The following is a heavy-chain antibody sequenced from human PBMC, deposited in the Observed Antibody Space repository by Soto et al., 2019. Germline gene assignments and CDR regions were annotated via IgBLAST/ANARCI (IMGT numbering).Heavy chain of an antibody. V-gene: IGHV1-3*01. CDR1: GYTFTSYA. CDR3: ARARLLWFGEFFDY. J-gene: IGHJ4*02. Sequence: ASVKVSCKASGYTFTSYAMHWVRQAPGQRLEWMGWINAGNGNTKYSQKFQGRVTITRDTSASTAYMELSSLRSEDTAVYYCARARLLWFGEFFDYWAQRTLVTVSS. D-gene: IGHD3-10*01. CDR2: INAGNGNT.